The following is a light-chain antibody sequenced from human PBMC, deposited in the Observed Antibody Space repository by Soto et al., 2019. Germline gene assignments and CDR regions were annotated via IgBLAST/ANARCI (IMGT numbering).Light chain of an antibody. CDR2: TND. CDR3: AVWDDRLNGHV. CDR1: SSKMGSNT. J-gene: IGLJ1*01. Sequence: QSVLTQPPSASGTPGQRVTISCYGSSSKMGSNTVHWFQQFPGTAPSLLISTNDQRPSGVPDRFIGSNSGTSASLAISGLQFEDEADYYCAVWDDRLNGHVFGTGTKVTVL. V-gene: IGLV1-44*01.